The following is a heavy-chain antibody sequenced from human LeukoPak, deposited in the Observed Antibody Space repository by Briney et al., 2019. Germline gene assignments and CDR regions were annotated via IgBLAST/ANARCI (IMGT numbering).Heavy chain of an antibody. CDR1: GGSISSGSYY. CDR2: LYTSGTT. J-gene: IGHJ4*02. V-gene: IGHV4-61*09. D-gene: IGHD6-19*01. Sequence: PSETLSLTCTVSGGSISSGSYYWTCIRQPAGKGLEWIGHLYTSGTTSYNPSLQSRVTISADTSKHQFSLRLTSVTAADTAVYYCAGAGGSVGWYGTIDSWGQGTLVTVSS. CDR3: AGAGGSVGWYGTIDS.